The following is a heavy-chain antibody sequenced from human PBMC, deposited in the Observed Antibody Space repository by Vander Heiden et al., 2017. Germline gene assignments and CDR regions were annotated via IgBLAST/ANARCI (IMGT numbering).Heavy chain of an antibody. CDR3: ARDRDGYNS. Sequence: EVQLVESGGGLVQPGGSLRLSCAAAGFSFSGYVVHWVRQPPGKGLVWVSRMDSDGTPTHYADSVRGRFTISRDNTKSTLLLRMNSLRAEDTAVYYCARDRDGYNSWGQGTLVTVSS. CDR2: MDSDGTPT. J-gene: IGHJ4*02. CDR1: GFSFSGYV. D-gene: IGHD6-25*01. V-gene: IGHV3-74*01.